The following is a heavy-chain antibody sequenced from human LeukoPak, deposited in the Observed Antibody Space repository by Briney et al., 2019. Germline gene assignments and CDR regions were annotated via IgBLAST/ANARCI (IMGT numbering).Heavy chain of an antibody. D-gene: IGHD3-22*01. Sequence: GGSLRLSCAASGNYWMHWVRQAPGKGLVWVSHINSDGSWTSYADSVKGRFTISRDNSKNTLYLQMNSLRAEDTAVYYCAKIESITMIVVVGDAFDIWGQGTMVTVSS. CDR3: AKIESITMIVVVGDAFDI. CDR1: GNYW. V-gene: IGHV3-74*01. J-gene: IGHJ3*02. CDR2: INSDGSWT.